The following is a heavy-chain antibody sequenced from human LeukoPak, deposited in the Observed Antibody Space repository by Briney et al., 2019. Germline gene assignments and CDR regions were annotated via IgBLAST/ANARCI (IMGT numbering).Heavy chain of an antibody. V-gene: IGHV4-59*01. D-gene: IGHD6-19*01. CDR2: IYYSGST. CDR3: ARGNSGSDY. Sequence: SETLSLTCTVSGGSISSYYWSWIRQPPGKGLEWIGYIYYSGSTNYNPSLKSRVTISVDTSKNQFSLKLSSVTAADTAVYYCARGNSGSDYWGQGTLVTVSS. J-gene: IGHJ4*02. CDR1: GGSISSYY.